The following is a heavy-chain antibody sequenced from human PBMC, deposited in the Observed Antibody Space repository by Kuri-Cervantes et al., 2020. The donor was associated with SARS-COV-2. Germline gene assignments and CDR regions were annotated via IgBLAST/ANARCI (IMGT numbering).Heavy chain of an antibody. D-gene: IGHD6-13*01. Sequence: SETLSLTCTVSGGSISRGGDYWSWIRQPPGKGLEWIGYIYHSGSTYYNPSLKSRVTISVDRSKNQFSLKLSSVTAADTAVYYCARPRIAAAGYNCFDPWGQGTLVTVSS. CDR1: GGSISRGGDY. J-gene: IGHJ5*02. CDR2: IYHSGST. V-gene: IGHV4-30-2*01. CDR3: ARPRIAAAGYNCFDP.